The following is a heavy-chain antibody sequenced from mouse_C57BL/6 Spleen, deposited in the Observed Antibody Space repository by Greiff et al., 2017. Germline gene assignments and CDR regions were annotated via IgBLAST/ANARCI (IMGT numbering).Heavy chain of an antibody. D-gene: IGHD1-1*01. CDR3: ARWNGSSYWGYFDY. CDR2: IYPGSGNT. V-gene: IGHV1-84*01. CDR1: GYTFADYY. Sequence: LEESGPELVKPGASVKISCKASGYTFADYYINWVKQRPGQGLEWIGWIYPGSGNTKYNEKFKGKATLTVDTSSSTAYMQLSSLTSEDSAVYFCARWNGSSYWGYFDYWGQGTTLTVSS. J-gene: IGHJ2*01.